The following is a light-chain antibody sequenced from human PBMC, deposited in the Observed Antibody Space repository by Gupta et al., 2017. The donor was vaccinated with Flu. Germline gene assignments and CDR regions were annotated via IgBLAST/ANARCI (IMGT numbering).Light chain of an antibody. Sequence: DIQMTQSPSSLSVSVGDRVTITCRASQSISSYLNWYQQKPGKAPNLLIYVASNLESGVPSRFSGSGSGTDFTLTISSLQPEDFATYYCQQSYNTPLTFGQGTKVEIK. V-gene: IGKV1-39*01. J-gene: IGKJ1*01. CDR1: QSISSY. CDR3: QQSYNTPLT. CDR2: VAS.